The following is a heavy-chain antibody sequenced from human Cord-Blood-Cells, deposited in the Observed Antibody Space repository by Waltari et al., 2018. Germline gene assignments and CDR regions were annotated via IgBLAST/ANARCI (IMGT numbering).Heavy chain of an antibody. CDR3: ARQNIEYSSSFFDY. Sequence: QLQLQASGPGLVKPSETLSLTCTVPGGSLSSSSYYLGWIRQPPGKGLEWIGSIYYSGSTYYNTSLKSRVTISVDTSKNQFSLKLSSVTAADTAVYYCARQNIEYSSSFFDYWGQGTLVTVSS. CDR2: IYYSGST. D-gene: IGHD6-6*01. V-gene: IGHV4-39*01. CDR1: GGSLSSSSYY. J-gene: IGHJ4*02.